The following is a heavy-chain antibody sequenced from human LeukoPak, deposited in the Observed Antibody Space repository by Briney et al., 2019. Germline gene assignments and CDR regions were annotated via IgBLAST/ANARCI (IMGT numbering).Heavy chain of an antibody. CDR2: IVVGSGNT. Sequence: GASVKVSCKASGFTFTSSAMQWVRQARGQRLEWIGWIVVGSGNTNYAQKFQERVTITRDMSTSTAYMELSSLRSEDTAVYYCAADPYYYDSSGYAGYWYFDLWGRGTLVTVSS. CDR1: GFTFTSSA. CDR3: AADPYYYDSSGYAGYWYFDL. J-gene: IGHJ2*01. V-gene: IGHV1-58*02. D-gene: IGHD3-22*01.